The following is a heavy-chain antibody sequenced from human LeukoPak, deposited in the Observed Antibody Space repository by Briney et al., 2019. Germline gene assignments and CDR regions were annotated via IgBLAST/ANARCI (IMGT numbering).Heavy chain of an antibody. V-gene: IGHV4-34*01. CDR1: GGSFSGYY. D-gene: IGHD3-16*01. J-gene: IGHJ4*02. Sequence: SETLSLTCAVYGGSFSGYYWSWTRQPPGKGLEWIGEINHSGSTNYNPSLKSRVTISVDTSKNQFSLKLSSVTAADTAVYYCARGRRGGRTFDYWGQGTLVTVSS. CDR3: ARGRRGGRTFDY. CDR2: INHSGST.